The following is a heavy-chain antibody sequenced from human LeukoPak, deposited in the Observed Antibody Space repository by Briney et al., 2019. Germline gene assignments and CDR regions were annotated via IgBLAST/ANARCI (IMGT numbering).Heavy chain of an antibody. J-gene: IGHJ2*01. D-gene: IGHD5-18*01. Sequence: GASVKVSCKAAGYTFTSHDINWVRQAAGQGLEWMGWMNPTSGYTGYAQKFQGRITLTRDTSISTAYMELSSLRSDDTAVYYCARTRGYSLGYWYLDVWGRGTLVSVSS. CDR2: MNPTSGYT. V-gene: IGHV1-8*01. CDR1: GYTFTSHD. CDR3: ARTRGYSLGYWYLDV.